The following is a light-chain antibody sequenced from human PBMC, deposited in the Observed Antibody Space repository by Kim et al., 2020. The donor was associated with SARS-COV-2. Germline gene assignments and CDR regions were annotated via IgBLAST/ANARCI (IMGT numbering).Light chain of an antibody. CDR2: GKN. V-gene: IGLV3-19*01. CDR3: NSRDSSGNKLV. Sequence: ALGQTVRITCQGDSLRSYYASWYQQKPGQATVLVIYGKNNRPSGIPDRFAGSSSGNTASLTITGAQAEDEADFYWNSRDSSGNKLVFGGGTQLTV. CDR1: SLRSYY. J-gene: IGLJ3*02.